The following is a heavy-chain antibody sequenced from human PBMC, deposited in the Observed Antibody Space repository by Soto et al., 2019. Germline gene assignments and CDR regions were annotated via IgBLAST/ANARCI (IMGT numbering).Heavy chain of an antibody. J-gene: IGHJ4*02. V-gene: IGHV1-3*04. CDR3: ARGSSWSYFDY. Sequence: QVQLVQSGAEVKKPGASVKVSCKASGYTFSSDAIHWVRQAPGQRLEWMGWINTAKDNTKYSQKFQGRVTITRDTSASIVYIELSSLRSEDTAVIYCARGSSWSYFDYWGQGTLVSVSS. CDR2: INTAKDNT. D-gene: IGHD6-13*01. CDR1: GYTFSSDA.